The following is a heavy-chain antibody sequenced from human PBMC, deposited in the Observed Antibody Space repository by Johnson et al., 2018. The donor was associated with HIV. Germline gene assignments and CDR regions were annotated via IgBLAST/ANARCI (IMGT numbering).Heavy chain of an antibody. CDR1: GFTFSSYG. CDR3: AKDPMVATPANAFDI. D-gene: IGHD5-12*01. V-gene: IGHV3-30*18. J-gene: IGHJ3*02. Sequence: VQLVESGGGVVQPGRSLRLSCAASGFTFSSYGMHWVRQAPGKGLEWVAVIAYDGSNKYYADSVKGRFTISRDNSKNTLYLQMNSLRAEDTAVYYCAKDPMVATPANAFDIWGQGTMVTVSS. CDR2: IAYDGSNK.